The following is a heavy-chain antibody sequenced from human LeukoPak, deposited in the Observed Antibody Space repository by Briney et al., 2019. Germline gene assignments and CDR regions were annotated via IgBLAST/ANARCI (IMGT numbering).Heavy chain of an antibody. CDR3: TRTPRLVAHAFYFDQ. CDR2: IYPSDSDT. D-gene: IGHD2-2*01. V-gene: IGHV5-51*01. Sequence: GESLKISCKGFGYTFATYCIGWVRQMPGKGPEWMGTIYPSDSDTRYSPSFQGHVTISADKSITTAYLQWSSLKASDSAMYYCTRTPRLVAHAFYFDQWGRGTLVTVSS. J-gene: IGHJ4*02. CDR1: GYTFATYC.